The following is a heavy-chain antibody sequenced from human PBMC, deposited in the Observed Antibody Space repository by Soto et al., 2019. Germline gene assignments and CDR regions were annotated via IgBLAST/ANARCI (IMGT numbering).Heavy chain of an antibody. CDR2: ISYDGSNK. CDR1: GFTFSSYG. CDR3: AKELVTMVRGVNNYYYFGMDV. V-gene: IGHV3-30*18. Sequence: GGSLRLSCAASGFTFSSYGMHWVRQAPGKGLEWVAVISYDGSNKYYAGSVKGRFTISTDNSKNTLYLQMNSLRAEDTAVYYCAKELVTMVRGVNNYYYFGMDVWGQGTPVTVSS. D-gene: IGHD3-10*01. J-gene: IGHJ6*02.